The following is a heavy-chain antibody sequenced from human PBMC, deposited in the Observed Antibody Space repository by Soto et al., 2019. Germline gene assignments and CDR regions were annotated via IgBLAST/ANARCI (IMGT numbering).Heavy chain of an antibody. CDR3: ARGLASEKVDS. D-gene: IGHD6-19*01. J-gene: IGHJ4*02. V-gene: IGHV4-30-4*08. Sequence: SETLSLTCNVSGGSISRYYWSWIRQPPGKGLEWIGHIYDSENTYSNPSLKSRATVSVDTSNNQFSLKLNSVTAADTAVYFCARGLASEKVDSWGQGTLVTVAS. CDR2: IYDSENT. CDR1: GGSISRYY.